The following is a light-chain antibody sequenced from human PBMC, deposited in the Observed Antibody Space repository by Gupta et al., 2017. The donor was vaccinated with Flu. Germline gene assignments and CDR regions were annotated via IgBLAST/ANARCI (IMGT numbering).Light chain of an antibody. Sequence: QSALTQPASVSGSPGQSITISCTGTSSDVGGYDYVSWYQLHPGKGPKRMSYEVSNRPSGVANRFAGSKSGNTASLTISGLQAEDETDYYCSSYTSSSTPYVCGTGTKVTV. CDR1: SSDVGGYDY. CDR3: SSYTSSSTPYV. J-gene: IGLJ1*01. V-gene: IGLV2-14*01. CDR2: EVS.